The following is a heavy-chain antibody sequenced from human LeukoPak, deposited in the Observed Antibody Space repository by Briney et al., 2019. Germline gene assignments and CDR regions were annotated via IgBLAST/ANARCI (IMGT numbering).Heavy chain of an antibody. J-gene: IGHJ4*02. CDR1: GGSISSGGY. CDR2: IYYTGST. D-gene: IGHD4-23*01. CDR3: ARHGSYSLGF. V-gene: IGHV4-4*02. Sequence: SETLSLTCAVSGGSISSGGYWSWVRQPPGKGLEWIGQIYYTGSTNYNPSLESRVIMSLDKSTNQLSLRFNSVTAADTAVYYCARHGSYSLGFWGQGALVTVSS.